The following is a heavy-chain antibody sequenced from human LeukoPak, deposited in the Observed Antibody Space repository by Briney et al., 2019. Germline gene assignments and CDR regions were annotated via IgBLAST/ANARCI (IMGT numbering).Heavy chain of an antibody. V-gene: IGHV4-39*07. CDR1: GGSISSYY. D-gene: IGHD4-23*01. J-gene: IGHJ5*02. CDR2: IYYSGST. Sequence: SETLSLTCTVSGGSISSYYWSWIRQPPGKGLEWIGSIYYSGSTYYNPSLKSRVTISVDTSKNQFSLKLSSVTAADTAVYYCARDKGPSYGGNSGWFDPWGQGTLVTVSS. CDR3: ARDKGPSYGGNSGWFDP.